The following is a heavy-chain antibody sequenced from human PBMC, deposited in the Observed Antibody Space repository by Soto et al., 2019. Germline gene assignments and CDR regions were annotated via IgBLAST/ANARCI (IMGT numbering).Heavy chain of an antibody. CDR3: ASSPRGYCSSTSCRELGNYYGMDV. CDR1: GYSFTSYW. Sequence: GESLKISCNGSGYSFTSYWSSWVRQMPGKGLEWMGRIDPSDSYTNYSPSFQGHVTISADKSISTAYLQWSSLKASDTAMYYCASSPRGYCSSTSCRELGNYYGMDVWGQGTTVTVSS. D-gene: IGHD2-2*01. J-gene: IGHJ6*02. V-gene: IGHV5-10-1*01. CDR2: IDPSDSYT.